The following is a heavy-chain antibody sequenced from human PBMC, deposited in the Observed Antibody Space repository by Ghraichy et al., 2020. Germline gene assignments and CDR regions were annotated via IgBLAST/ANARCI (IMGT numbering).Heavy chain of an antibody. CDR3: AGDVGYDFWTGRNWFDP. D-gene: IGHD3-3*01. Sequence: SQTLSLTCTFSTGSLSSYYWTWLRQSPGKGLEWIGNIHYTGKSNYHPALKSRVTMSIDTSRNQFSLWLQSVTAADTAMYYCAGDVGYDFWTGRNWFDPWGQGTLVTVSS. V-gene: IGHV4-59*13. J-gene: IGHJ5*02. CDR2: IHYTGKS. CDR1: TGSLSSYY.